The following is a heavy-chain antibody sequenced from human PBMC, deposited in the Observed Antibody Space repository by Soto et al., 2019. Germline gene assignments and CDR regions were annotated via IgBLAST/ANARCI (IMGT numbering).Heavy chain of an antibody. Sequence: LRLSCAASGFTFSSYAMTWVRQAPGQGLEWVSAISGSGGSTYYADSVNGRFTISRDNSKNTLYLQMNSLRAEATAVYYCAKQGGDFWSGYYDTHYYGMDVWGQGTTVTVSS. D-gene: IGHD3-3*01. CDR3: AKQGGDFWSGYYDTHYYGMDV. J-gene: IGHJ6*02. CDR2: ISGSGGST. CDR1: GFTFSSYA. V-gene: IGHV3-23*01.